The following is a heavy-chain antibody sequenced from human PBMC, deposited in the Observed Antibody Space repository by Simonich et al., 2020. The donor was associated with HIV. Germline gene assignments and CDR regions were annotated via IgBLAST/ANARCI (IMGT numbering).Heavy chain of an antibody. CDR1: GGSFSGYY. CDR2: INHSGST. D-gene: IGHD3-10*01. V-gene: IGHV4-34*01. J-gene: IGHJ3*02. CDR3: ASLDPMYYYDAFDI. Sequence: QVQLQQWGAGLLKPSETLSLTCAVYGGSFSGYYWSWIRQPPGKGLEWIGEINHSGSTNYNPSLKSRVTISVDTSKNHFSLKLSSVTAADTAVYYCASLDPMYYYDAFDIWGQGTMVTVSS.